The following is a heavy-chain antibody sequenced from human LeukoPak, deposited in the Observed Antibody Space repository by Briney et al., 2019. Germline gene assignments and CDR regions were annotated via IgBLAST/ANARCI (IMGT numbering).Heavy chain of an antibody. CDR1: GGSISSYY. D-gene: IGHD3-22*01. CDR3: ARGGVYYDSSGYHYYFDY. Sequence: SETLSLTCTVSGGSISSYYWSWIRQPPGKGLEWIGYIYYSGSTNYNPSLKSRVTISVDTSKNQFSLKLSSVTAADTAVYYCARGGVYYDSSGYHYYFDYWGQGTLVTVSS. J-gene: IGHJ4*02. CDR2: IYYSGST. V-gene: IGHV4-59*01.